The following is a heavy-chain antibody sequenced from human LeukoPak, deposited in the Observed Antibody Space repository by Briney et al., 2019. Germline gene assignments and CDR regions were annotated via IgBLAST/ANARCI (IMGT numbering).Heavy chain of an antibody. CDR1: GFTIDDYA. CDR3: ARRGYHDPDP. Sequence: PGGSLRLSCAASGFTIDDYAMRWVRQAPGKGLEWVSGISWNSDSIGYADSVKGRFTISRDDAKNSLYLQMNSLRAEATAVYYCARRGYHDPDPWGQGTLVTVSS. V-gene: IGHV3-9*01. D-gene: IGHD5-18*01. J-gene: IGHJ5*02. CDR2: ISWNSDSI.